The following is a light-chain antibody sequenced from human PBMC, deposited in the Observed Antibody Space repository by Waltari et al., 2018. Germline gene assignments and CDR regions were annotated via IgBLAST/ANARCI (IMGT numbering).Light chain of an antibody. CDR2: DVS. V-gene: IGLV2-14*03. CDR1: SSDVGSYNY. J-gene: IGLJ3*02. CDR3: SSYTRSRTRV. Sequence: QSALTQPASVSGSPGQSITISCTGTSSDVGSYNYVPWYQQHPGKAPQLMIYDVSNRPSGVSNRFSGSKSGNTASLTISGLQAEDEADYYCSSYTRSRTRVFGGGTKLTVL.